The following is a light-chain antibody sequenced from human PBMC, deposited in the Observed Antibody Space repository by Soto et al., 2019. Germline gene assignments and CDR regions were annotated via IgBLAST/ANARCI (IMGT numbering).Light chain of an antibody. J-gene: IGLJ2*01. CDR1: SSDVGGYNY. Sequence: SALTQPASVSGSPGQSITISCTGTSSDVGGYNYVSWYQQHTGKAPKLMIYDVSNRPSGVSNRFSGSKSGNTASLTISGLQAEDEADYYCSSYTGSSTVFGGGTKLTVL. V-gene: IGLV2-14*01. CDR3: SSYTGSSTV. CDR2: DVS.